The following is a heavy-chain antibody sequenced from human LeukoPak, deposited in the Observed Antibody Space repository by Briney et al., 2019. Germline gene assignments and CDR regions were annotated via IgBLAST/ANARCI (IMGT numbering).Heavy chain of an antibody. CDR1: GDSVSSNNGA. CDR2: TYYRSKWYN. J-gene: IGHJ4*02. CDR3: ARDLGNTGWYTFDY. Sequence: SSQTLSLTCDISGDSVSSNNGAWNWIRQSPSRGLEWLGRTYYRSKWYNDYAGSLNGRITISLDTSKNQFSLHLNSVTPEDTAVYYCARDLGNTGWYTFDYWGQGILVTVSS. D-gene: IGHD6-19*01. V-gene: IGHV6-1*01.